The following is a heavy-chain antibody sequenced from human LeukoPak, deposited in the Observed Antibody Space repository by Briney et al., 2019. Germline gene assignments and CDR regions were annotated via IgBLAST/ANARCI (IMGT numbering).Heavy chain of an antibody. V-gene: IGHV3-74*01. D-gene: IGHD2/OR15-2a*01. CDR1: GNYW. CDR3: VSFYETY. Sequence: GGSLRLSCAASGNYWMHWVRQAPGKGLVWVSHINSDGSWTSYADSVKGRFTISKDNAENTVYLQMNSLRAEDTAVYYCVSFYETYWGRGTLVTVSS. CDR2: INSDGSWT. J-gene: IGHJ4*02.